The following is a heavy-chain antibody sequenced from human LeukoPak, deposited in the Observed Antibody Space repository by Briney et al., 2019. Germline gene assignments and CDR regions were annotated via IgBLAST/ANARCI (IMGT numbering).Heavy chain of an antibody. CDR2: ISAYNGNT. CDR3: ARASAAYCGGDCFSNWFDP. V-gene: IGHV1-18*01. D-gene: IGHD2-21*02. CDR1: GYTFTSYG. J-gene: IGHJ5*02. Sequence: ASVKVSCKASGYTFTSYGISWVRQAPGQGPEWMGWISAYNGNTNYAQKLEGRVTMTTDTSTSTAYMELRSLRSDDTAVYYCARASAAYCGGDCFSNWFDPWGQGTLVTVSS.